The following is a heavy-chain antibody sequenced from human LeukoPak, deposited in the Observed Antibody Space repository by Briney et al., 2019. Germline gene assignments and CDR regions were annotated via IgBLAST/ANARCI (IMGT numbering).Heavy chain of an antibody. CDR1: GVPFSGYF. CDR2: IHNSGTT. CDR3: ARRYYYNLGSFPFDF. J-gene: IGHJ4*02. D-gene: IGHD3-10*01. Sequence: KPSETLTLTCAVSGVPFSGYFWSWIRQSSGKGLEWIGEIHNSGTTNYNPSLNSRVTISEDTSKNQFHLNLSSVTAADTAVYYCARRYYYNLGSFPFDFWGQGTLVTVSS. V-gene: IGHV4-34*01.